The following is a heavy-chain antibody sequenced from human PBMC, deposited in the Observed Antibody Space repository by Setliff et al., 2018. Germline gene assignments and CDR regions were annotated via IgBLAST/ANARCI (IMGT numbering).Heavy chain of an antibody. CDR3: ATSTITTYYFDY. Sequence: GGSLRLSCVVSGFSFSNYGMTWVRQAPGKGLEWISYISTSSGTRYYADSVKGRFTISRDNANQSLYLQMNSLRAEDTAVYYCATSTITTYYFDYWGHGTLVTVSS. J-gene: IGHJ4*01. CDR1: GFSFSNYG. D-gene: IGHD4-4*01. CDR2: ISTSSGTR. V-gene: IGHV3-48*01.